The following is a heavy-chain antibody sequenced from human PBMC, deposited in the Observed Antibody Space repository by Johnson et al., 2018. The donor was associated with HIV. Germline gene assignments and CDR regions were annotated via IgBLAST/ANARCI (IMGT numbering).Heavy chain of an antibody. CDR1: EFTFSDYY. D-gene: IGHD1-14*01. Sequence: QVQLVESGGGLVKPGGSLRLSCAASEFTFSDYYMNWIRQAPGKGLQWVSYISSGGNMMYYADSVKGRFTISRDNAKNSLYLQMNSLRAEDTAVYYCARDGPGRLGLDIWGQGTMVTVSS. V-gene: IGHV3-11*04. CDR3: ARDGPGRLGLDI. J-gene: IGHJ3*02. CDR2: ISSGGNMM.